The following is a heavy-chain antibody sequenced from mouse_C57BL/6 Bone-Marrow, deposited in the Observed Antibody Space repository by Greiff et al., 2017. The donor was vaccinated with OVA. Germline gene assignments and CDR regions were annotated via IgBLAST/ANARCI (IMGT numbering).Heavy chain of an antibody. CDR1: GYTFTDYE. J-gene: IGHJ2*01. CDR2: IDPETGGT. Sequence: QVQLKESGAELVRPGASVTLSCKASGYTFTDYEMHWVKQTPVHGLEWIGAIDPETGGTAYNQKFKGKAILTADKSSSTAYMELRSLTSEDSAVYYCTRPYYEYDNFDYWGQGTTLTVSS. V-gene: IGHV1-15*01. CDR3: TRPYYEYDNFDY. D-gene: IGHD2-4*01.